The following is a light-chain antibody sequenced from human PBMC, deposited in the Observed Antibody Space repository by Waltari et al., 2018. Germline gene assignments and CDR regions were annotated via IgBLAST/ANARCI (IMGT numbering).Light chain of an antibody. Sequence: SYELTHPPSVSVSPGQTARITCSGAALPNQYGYWYQQKPGHAPVLVIYKDSEKPSGIPERFSGSSSGTTVTLTISGVQAEDEADYYCQSADSSGAYVFGSGTKVTVL. J-gene: IGLJ1*01. V-gene: IGLV3-25*03. CDR1: ALPNQY. CDR3: QSADSSGAYV. CDR2: KDS.